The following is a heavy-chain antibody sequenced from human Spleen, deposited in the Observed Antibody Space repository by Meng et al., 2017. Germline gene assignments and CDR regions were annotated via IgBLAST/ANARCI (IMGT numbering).Heavy chain of an antibody. CDR2: VNHSGST. V-gene: IGHV4-39*07. D-gene: IGHD5/OR15-5a*01. J-gene: IGHJ5*02. Sequence: SETLSLTCTVSGGSISSSSYYWGWIRQPPGKGLEWIGEVNHSGSTSFEVSLKSRVTISVDTSKNQFSLRLRSVTAADTAVYFCARGLRAVSTVKLYHWFDPWGQGTLVTVSS. CDR3: ARGLRAVSTVKLYHWFDP. CDR1: GGSISSSSYY.